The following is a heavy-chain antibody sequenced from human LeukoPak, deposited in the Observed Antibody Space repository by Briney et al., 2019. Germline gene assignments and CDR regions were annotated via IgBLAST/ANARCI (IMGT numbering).Heavy chain of an antibody. J-gene: IGHJ4*02. Sequence: VASVKVSCKTSGYTFSNFGINWVRQAPGQGLEWMGWISGNNDNPNYGQKFQGRFTVTTDSSTSTAYMELRNLTFDDTAVYYCARDGTSADGYWGQGTLVTVSS. D-gene: IGHD1-26*01. V-gene: IGHV1-18*01. CDR1: GYTFSNFG. CDR3: ARDGTSADGY. CDR2: ISGNNDNP.